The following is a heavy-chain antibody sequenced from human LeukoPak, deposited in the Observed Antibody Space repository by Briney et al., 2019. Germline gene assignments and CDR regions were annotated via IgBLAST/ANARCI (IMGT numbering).Heavy chain of an antibody. J-gene: IGHJ4*02. CDR1: GITFSSYG. D-gene: IGHD5-12*01. CDR3: AKGGGYSGYEVDYFDY. V-gene: IGHV3-23*01. Sequence: GGSLRLSCAASGITFSSYGMSWVRQAPGKGLEWVSSISSTGGTTYYADSVKGRFTISRDNSKNTLYLQMNSLRAEDTAVYYCAKGGGYSGYEVDYFDYWGQGTLVTVSS. CDR2: ISSTGGTT.